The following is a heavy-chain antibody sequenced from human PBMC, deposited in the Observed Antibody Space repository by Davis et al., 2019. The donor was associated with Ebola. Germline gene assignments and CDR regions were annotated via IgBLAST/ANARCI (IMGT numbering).Heavy chain of an antibody. CDR3: AKQRGVGAIDYDY. CDR1: GFTFSTYA. Sequence: GGSLRLSCAASGFTFSTYAMGWVRQAPGKGLEWVSDISSGGGAPYYAYSVKGRFTTFRDNPKNTLYLQMNSLRADDTAVYYCAKQRGVGAIDYDYWGRGTVVTVSS. CDR2: ISSGGGAP. D-gene: IGHD1-26*01. V-gene: IGHV3-23*01. J-gene: IGHJ4*02.